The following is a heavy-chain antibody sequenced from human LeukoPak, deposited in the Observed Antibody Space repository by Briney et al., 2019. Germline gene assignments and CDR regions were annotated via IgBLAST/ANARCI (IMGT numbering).Heavy chain of an antibody. CDR1: GGSISSSYY. D-gene: IGHD3-9*01. V-gene: IGHV4-39*01. CDR3: ARRSYDILTGYYNVDY. CDR2: IYYSGST. Sequence: SETLSLTCTVSGGSISSSYYWGWIRQPPGKGLEWIGSIYYSGSTYYNPSLKSRVTISVDTSKNQFSLKLSSVTAADTAVYYCARRSYDILTGYYNVDYWGQGTLVTVSS. J-gene: IGHJ4*02.